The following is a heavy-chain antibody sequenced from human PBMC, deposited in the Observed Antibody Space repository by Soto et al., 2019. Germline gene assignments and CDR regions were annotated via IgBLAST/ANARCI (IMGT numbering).Heavy chain of an antibody. Sequence: GGSLRLSCAASGFTFSNAWMYWVRQAPGKGLVWVSRINSDGSTTNYADSVKGRFTISRDNSKNTLYLQMNSLRAEDTAVYYCARDPFALWFGELLTKTWGQGTLVTVSS. J-gene: IGHJ5*02. CDR2: INSDGSTT. CDR1: GFTFSNAW. D-gene: IGHD3-10*01. CDR3: ARDPFALWFGELLTKT. V-gene: IGHV3-74*01.